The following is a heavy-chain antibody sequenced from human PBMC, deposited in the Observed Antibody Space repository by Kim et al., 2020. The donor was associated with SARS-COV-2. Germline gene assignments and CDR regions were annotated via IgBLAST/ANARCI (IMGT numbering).Heavy chain of an antibody. CDR3: SRHGKGGGPYDSLFDH. Sequence: SETLSLTCTVSGGSISPYYWSWIRQPPGKGLEWIGEIYYNGDTKYNPSLKSRATISLDTSKNQFSLNLHSVTAADTALYYCSRHGKGGGPYDSLFDHWV. CDR1: GGSISPYY. V-gene: IGHV4-59*12. J-gene: IGHJ1*01. CDR2: IYYNGDT. D-gene: IGHD3-16*01.